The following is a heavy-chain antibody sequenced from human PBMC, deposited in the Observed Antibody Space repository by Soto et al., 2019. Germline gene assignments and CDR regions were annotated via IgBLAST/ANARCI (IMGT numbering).Heavy chain of an antibody. Sequence: QVQLVESGGGVVQPGRSLRLSCAASGFTFSSYGMHWVRQAPGKGLEWVAVIWYDGSNKYYADSVKGRFTISRDNSKNTLYLQMHSLRAEDTAVYYCAREREAYSSSWSPCDYWGQGTLVTVAS. D-gene: IGHD6-13*01. J-gene: IGHJ4*02. CDR3: AREREAYSSSWSPCDY. V-gene: IGHV3-33*01. CDR2: IWYDGSNK. CDR1: GFTFSSYG.